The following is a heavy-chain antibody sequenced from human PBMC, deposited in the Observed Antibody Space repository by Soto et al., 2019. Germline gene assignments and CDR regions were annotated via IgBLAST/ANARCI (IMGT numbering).Heavy chain of an antibody. V-gene: IGHV1-69*01. CDR2: IIPIFGTA. CDR1: GGTFSSYA. D-gene: IGHD2-2*01. CDR3: ALGYQLLSFLSWFDP. Sequence: QVQLVQSGAEVKKPGSSVKVSCKASGGTFSSYAISWVRQAPGQGLEWMGGIIPIFGTANYAQKFQDRGTITADEYTSTAYMELRSLRSEDTAVYYCALGYQLLSFLSWFDPWGQGTLGTVSS. J-gene: IGHJ5*02.